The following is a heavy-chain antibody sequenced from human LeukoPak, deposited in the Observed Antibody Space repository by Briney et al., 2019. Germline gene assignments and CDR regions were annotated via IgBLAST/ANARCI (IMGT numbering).Heavy chain of an antibody. V-gene: IGHV4-34*01. CDR2: INHSGST. CDR3: AGLVTIFGVVSKHPAFDP. D-gene: IGHD3-3*01. J-gene: IGHJ5*02. Sequence: PSETLSLTCAVHGGSFSGYYWSWIRQPPGKGLEWIGEINHSGSTNYNPSLKSRVTISVDTSKNQFSLKLSSVTAADTAVYYCAGLVTIFGVVSKHPAFDPWGQGTLVTVSS. CDR1: GGSFSGYY.